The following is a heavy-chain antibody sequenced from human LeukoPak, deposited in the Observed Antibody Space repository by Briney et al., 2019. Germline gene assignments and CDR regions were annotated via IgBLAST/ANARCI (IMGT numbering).Heavy chain of an antibody. CDR2: ISAYNGNT. J-gene: IGHJ4*02. Sequence: GASVKVPCKASGYTFTSYGISWVRQAPGQGLEWMGWISAYNGNTNYAQKLQGRVTMTTDTSTSTAYMELRSLRSDDTAVYYCARVEGSGSYYNEYYFDYWGQGTLVTVSS. V-gene: IGHV1-18*01. D-gene: IGHD3-10*01. CDR1: GYTFTSYG. CDR3: ARVEGSGSYYNEYYFDY.